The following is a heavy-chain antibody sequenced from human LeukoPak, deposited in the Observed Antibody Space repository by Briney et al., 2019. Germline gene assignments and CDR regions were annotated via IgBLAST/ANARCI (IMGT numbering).Heavy chain of an antibody. V-gene: IGHV1-69*04. D-gene: IGHD3-22*01. J-gene: IGHJ4*02. Sequence: GGSLRLSCAASGFTFSSYAISWVRQAPGQGLEWMGRIIPILGIANYVQKFQGRVTITADKSTSTAYMELSSLRSEDTAVYYCAGSEKYYYDSSFDYWGQGTLVTVSS. CDR3: AGSEKYYYDSSFDY. CDR2: IIPILGIA. CDR1: GFTFSSYA.